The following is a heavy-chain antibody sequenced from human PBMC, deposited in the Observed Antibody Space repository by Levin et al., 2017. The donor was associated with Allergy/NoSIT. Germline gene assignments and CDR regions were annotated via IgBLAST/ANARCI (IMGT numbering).Heavy chain of an antibody. V-gene: IGHV1-69*01. D-gene: IGHD1-14*01. Sequence: GGSLRLSCKASGGTFRSYAISWVRQAPGQGLEWMGGIIPIFGTVNYAQKFRGRVTITADESTSTAYMELSSLRSEDTAVYFCTRDHEPHWSSTGALGAFDIWGQGTMITVSS. CDR3: TRDHEPHWSSTGALGAFDI. CDR1: GGTFRSYA. CDR2: IIPIFGTV. J-gene: IGHJ3*02.